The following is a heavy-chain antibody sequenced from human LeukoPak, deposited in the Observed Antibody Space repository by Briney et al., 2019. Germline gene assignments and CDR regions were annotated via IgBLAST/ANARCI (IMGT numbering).Heavy chain of an antibody. Sequence: GGSLRLSCAASGFTFSSCNMNWVRQAPGKGLEWVSFISSSSDHIYYADSVKGRFTISRDNSKNTLYLQMNSLRAEDTAVYYCTRDFSGQWGQGTLVTVSS. CDR2: ISSSSDHI. CDR1: GFTFSSCN. V-gene: IGHV3-21*04. D-gene: IGHD3-3*01. CDR3: TRDFSGQ. J-gene: IGHJ4*02.